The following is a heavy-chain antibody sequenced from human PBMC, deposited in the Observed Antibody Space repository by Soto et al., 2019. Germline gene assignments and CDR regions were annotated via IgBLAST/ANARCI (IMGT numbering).Heavy chain of an antibody. V-gene: IGHV1-69*06. D-gene: IGHD2-8*01. J-gene: IGHJ6*02. CDR3: ARPECTNGVGSTSSRWAYGMDF. Sequence: QVQLVQSGAEVKKPGSSVKVSCKASGGTFSSYAISWVRQAPGQGLEWMGGIIPIFGTANYAQKFPVRVMITAATSTTRAYYVLRSRGSDENAVYYCARPECTNGVGSTSSRWAYGMDFWGQGTTVTVSS. CDR1: GGTFSSYA. CDR2: IIPIFGTA.